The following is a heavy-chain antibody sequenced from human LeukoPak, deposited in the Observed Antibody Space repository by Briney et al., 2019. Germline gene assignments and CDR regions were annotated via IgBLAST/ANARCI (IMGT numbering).Heavy chain of an antibody. V-gene: IGHV1-8*01. D-gene: IGHD6-13*01. CDR3: ARDYYSSSWYHAFDI. CDR2: INPNSGNT. CDR1: GYTFTSYD. J-gene: IGHJ3*02. Sequence: GASVKVSCKASGYTFTSYDINWVRQATGQGLEWMGWINPNSGNTGYAQKFQGRVTMTRNTSISTAYMELSSLRSDDTAVYYCARDYYSSSWYHAFDIWGQGTMVTVSS.